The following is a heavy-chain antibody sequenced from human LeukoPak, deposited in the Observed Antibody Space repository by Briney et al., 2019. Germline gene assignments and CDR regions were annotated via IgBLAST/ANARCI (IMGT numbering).Heavy chain of an antibody. V-gene: IGHV3-23*01. CDR2: ISVSGGST. CDR1: GFTFSSYA. Sequence: GGSLRLSCATSGFTFSSYAMSWVRQAPGKGLEWVSGISVSGGSTYYADSVKGRFTISRDNSKNTLYLQMNSLRAEDTAVYYCVREVGRSSGQWLADAFDIWGQGTMVTVSP. J-gene: IGHJ3*02. CDR3: VREVGRSSGQWLADAFDI. D-gene: IGHD6-19*01.